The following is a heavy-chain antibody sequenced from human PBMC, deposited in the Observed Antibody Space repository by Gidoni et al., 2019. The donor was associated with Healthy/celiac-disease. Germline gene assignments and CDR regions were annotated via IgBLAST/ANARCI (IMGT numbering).Heavy chain of an antibody. D-gene: IGHD5-12*01. CDR1: GFTFDDYA. V-gene: IGHV3-9*01. CDR3: AKGSLEMATSYFDL. CDR2: ISWNSCSI. Sequence: EVQLVESGGGLVQHGRSLRLACAASGFTFDDYAMNCVRQAPGKGLELFSVISWNSCSIGYADSVKGRFTISRDNAKNSLYLQMNSLRAEDTALYYGAKGSLEMATSYFDLWGRGTLVTVSS. J-gene: IGHJ2*01.